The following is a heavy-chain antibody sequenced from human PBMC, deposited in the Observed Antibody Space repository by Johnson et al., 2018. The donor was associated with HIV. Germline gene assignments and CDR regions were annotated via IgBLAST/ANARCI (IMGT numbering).Heavy chain of an antibody. V-gene: IGHV3-30*19. CDR1: GFTFSSYG. J-gene: IGHJ3*02. CDR3: ARGALGSFDI. Sequence: QVQLVESGGGVVQPGRSLRLSCAASGFTFSSYGMHWVRQAPGKGLEWVAVTSYDGSNKYYEDSVKGRFTISRDNAKNTVYLQMDSLRDEDMAVYYCARGALGSFDIWGQGTMVTVSA. CDR2: TSYDGSNK. D-gene: IGHD3-10*01.